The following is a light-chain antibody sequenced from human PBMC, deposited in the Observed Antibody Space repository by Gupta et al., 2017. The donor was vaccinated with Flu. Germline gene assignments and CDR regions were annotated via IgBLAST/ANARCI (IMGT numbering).Light chain of an antibody. CDR2: CAS. V-gene: IGKV4-1*01. J-gene: IGKJ1*01. Sequence: NSSSRSSEFIRCSSRNYVSGCQQKPGQPPKQLMFCASTQGSGVADRFSGGGSGTDFTLSISSLEAEDVVLYYCQQYYRTPRTFGQGTKVEIK. CDR1: SSEFIRCSSRNY. CDR3: QQYYRTPRT.